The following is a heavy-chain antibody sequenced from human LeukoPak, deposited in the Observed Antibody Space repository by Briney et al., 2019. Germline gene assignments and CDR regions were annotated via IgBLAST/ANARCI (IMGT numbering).Heavy chain of an antibody. Sequence: SETLSLTCTDSGGSISSSSYYWGWIRQPPGKGLEWIGSIYYSGSTYYNPSLKSRVTISVDTSKNQFSLKLSSVTAADTAVYYCAREEMYYYDSSGYFDYWGQGTLVTVSS. CDR1: GGSISSSSYY. J-gene: IGHJ4*02. V-gene: IGHV4-39*07. D-gene: IGHD3-22*01. CDR2: IYYSGST. CDR3: AREEMYYYDSSGYFDY.